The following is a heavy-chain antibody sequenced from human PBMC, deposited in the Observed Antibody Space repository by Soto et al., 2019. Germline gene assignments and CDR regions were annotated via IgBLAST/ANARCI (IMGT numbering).Heavy chain of an antibody. CDR1: GFTFSSYA. V-gene: IGHV3-23*01. J-gene: IGHJ4*02. Sequence: PGGSLRLSCVASGFTFSSYAIILFRHAPFKGLEWVSVISGSDGTTFYVDSVKGRFTISRDNSKNTLYLQMNSLTAEDTALYYCAKDRPHGATTGSTIDYWGQGTLVTVSS. D-gene: IGHD1-26*01. CDR2: ISGSDGTT. CDR3: AKDRPHGATTGSTIDY.